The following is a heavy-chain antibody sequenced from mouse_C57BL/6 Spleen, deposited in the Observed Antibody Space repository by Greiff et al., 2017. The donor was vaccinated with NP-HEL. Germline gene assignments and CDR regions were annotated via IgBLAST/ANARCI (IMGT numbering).Heavy chain of an antibody. J-gene: IGHJ4*01. V-gene: IGHV1-52*01. D-gene: IGHD4-1*01. CDR1: GYTFTSYW. CDR3: AHDWDDAMDY. CDR2: IDPSDSET. Sequence: QVQLQQPGAELVRPGSSVKLSCKASGYTFTSYWMHWVKQRPIQGLEWIGNIDPSDSETHYNQKFKDKATLTVDKSSSTAYMQLSSRTSEDSAVYYCAHDWDDAMDYWGQGTSVTVSS.